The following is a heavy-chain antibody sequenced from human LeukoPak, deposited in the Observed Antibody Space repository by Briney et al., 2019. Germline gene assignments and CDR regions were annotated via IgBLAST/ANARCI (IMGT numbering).Heavy chain of an antibody. J-gene: IGHJ3*02. CDR2: INSDGSST. D-gene: IGHD1-26*01. Sequence: GGSLRLSCAASGFTFSSYWMHWVRQAPGKGLVWVSRINSDGSSTTYADSVKGRFTFSRDNAENTLYLQMNSLRAEDTAVYYCARDGGSGSYGAFDIWGQGTMVTVSP. CDR1: GFTFSSYW. V-gene: IGHV3-74*01. CDR3: ARDGGSGSYGAFDI.